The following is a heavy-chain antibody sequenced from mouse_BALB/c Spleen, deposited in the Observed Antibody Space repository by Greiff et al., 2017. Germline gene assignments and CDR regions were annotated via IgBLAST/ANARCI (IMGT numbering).Heavy chain of an antibody. V-gene: IGHV3-6*02. CDR3: ARGGYDEDYAMDY. J-gene: IGHJ4*01. Sequence: EVQLQESGPGLVKPSQSLSLTCSVTGYSITSGYYWNWIRQFPGNTLEWMGYISYDGSNNYNPSLKNRISITRDTSKNQFFLKLNSVTTEDTATYYCARGGYDEDYAMDYWGQGTSVTVSS. CDR1: GYSITSGYY. CDR2: ISYDGSN. D-gene: IGHD2-14*01.